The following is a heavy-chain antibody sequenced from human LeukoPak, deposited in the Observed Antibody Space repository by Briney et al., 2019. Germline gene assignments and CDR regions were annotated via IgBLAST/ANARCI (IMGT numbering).Heavy chain of an antibody. J-gene: IGHJ4*02. CDR1: GFNLNTYA. CDR2: ISSDGRKT. V-gene: IGHV3-30*04. Sequence: GRSLRLSCTASGFNLNTYAIHWVRQAPGKGLEWVAVISSDGRKTFYADSVKGRFTISRGNSKNTLFLQMDSLRAEDTAVYYCAREVRELSRHYDFHFWGQGTLVTVSS. D-gene: IGHD3-16*02. CDR3: AREVRELSRHYDFHF.